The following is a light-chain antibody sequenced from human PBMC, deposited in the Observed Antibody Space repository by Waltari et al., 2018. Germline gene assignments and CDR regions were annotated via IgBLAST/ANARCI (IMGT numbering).Light chain of an antibody. CDR2: GKD. V-gene: IGLV3-19*01. Sequence: SSELTQDPAVSVALGPTVRITCQGDTLRTSYASWYQLKPGQAPVLVIYGKDKRPSGIPDRISGYSSGTISSLTITGAQAEDEADYFCSSRNGRANQVVFGGGTKLSVL. J-gene: IGLJ2*01. CDR1: TLRTSY. CDR3: SSRNGRANQVV.